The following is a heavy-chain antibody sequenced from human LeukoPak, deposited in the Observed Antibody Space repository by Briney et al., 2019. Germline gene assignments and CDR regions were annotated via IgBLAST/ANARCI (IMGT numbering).Heavy chain of an antibody. CDR1: GFTFSSYA. J-gene: IGHJ5*02. CDR3: AKDSSSGYLRPPYNWFDP. CDR2: ISGSGGSA. Sequence: PGGSLRLSCAASGFTFSSYAMSWVRPAPGKGLEWVSAISGSGGSAYYAESVKGRFTISRDNSKNTLFLQMSSLRAEDTAVYYCAKDSSSGYLRPPYNWFDPWGQGTLVTVSS. V-gene: IGHV3-23*01. D-gene: IGHD3-22*01.